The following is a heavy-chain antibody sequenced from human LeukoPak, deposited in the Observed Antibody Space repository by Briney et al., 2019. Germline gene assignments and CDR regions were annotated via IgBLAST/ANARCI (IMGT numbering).Heavy chain of an antibody. D-gene: IGHD2-2*01. J-gene: IGHJ6*03. Sequence: SETLSLTCAVYGGSFSGYYWRWLRQPPGKRLEWIGEINHSGSTNYNPSLKSRVTISVDTSKNQFSLKLSSVTAADTAVYYCARASCSSTSCRPMDVWGKGTTVTVSS. V-gene: IGHV4-34*01. CDR1: GGSFSGYY. CDR2: INHSGST. CDR3: ARASCSSTSCRPMDV.